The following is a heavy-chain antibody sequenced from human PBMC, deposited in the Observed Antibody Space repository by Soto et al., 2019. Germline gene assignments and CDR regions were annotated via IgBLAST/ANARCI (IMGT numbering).Heavy chain of an antibody. CDR3: AKDIKCEDFTYGYFYYGMDV. CDR2: TSYNGNNK. J-gene: IGHJ6*02. Sequence: GGSLRLSCAASGFTFSDCSMHWVRQAPGKGLEWVASTSYNGNNKYYGDSVKGRFTISRDNSKNTLHLEMITLRPEDTAVYYCAKDIKCEDFTYGYFYYGMDVWGQGTTVTVSS. CDR1: GFTFSDCS. D-gene: IGHD3-10*01. V-gene: IGHV3-30*18.